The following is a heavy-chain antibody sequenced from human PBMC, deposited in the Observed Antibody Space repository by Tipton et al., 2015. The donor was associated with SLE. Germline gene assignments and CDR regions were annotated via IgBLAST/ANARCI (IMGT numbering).Heavy chain of an antibody. Sequence: SLRLSCAASGFSFSNYWMAWVRQTPGKGLVWVSYMSDDGSITNYADSVKGRFTISRDNAKNSLYLQMNSLRGEDTALYYCAATHDCYGNCNLFDLPFDSWGQGTLVTVSS. V-gene: IGHV3-74*01. J-gene: IGHJ4*02. CDR2: MSDDGSIT. CDR3: AATHDCYGNCNLFDLPFDS. D-gene: IGHD4-23*01. CDR1: GFSFSNYW.